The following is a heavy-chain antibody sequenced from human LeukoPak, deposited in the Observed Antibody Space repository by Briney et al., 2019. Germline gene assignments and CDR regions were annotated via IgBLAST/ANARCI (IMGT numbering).Heavy chain of an antibody. CDR3: ARARTQMAPGPTFFDY. J-gene: IGHJ4*01. D-gene: IGHD6-13*01. CDR1: GFSFSSYW. CDR2: IKQDGSDK. V-gene: IGHV3-7*01. Sequence: PGGSLRLSCAASGFSFSSYWMSWVRQAPGKGLEWVANIKQDGSDKYYVDSVKGRFTISKDNAKNSLYLQMDSLRAEDTAVYFCARARTQMAPGPTFFDYWGQGTLVTVSS.